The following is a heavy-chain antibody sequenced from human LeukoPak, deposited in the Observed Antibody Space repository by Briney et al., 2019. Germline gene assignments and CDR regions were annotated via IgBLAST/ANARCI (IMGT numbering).Heavy chain of an antibody. CDR3: ARGGGTTWPYYYYGMDV. J-gene: IGHJ6*02. D-gene: IGHD1-7*01. V-gene: IGHV3-33*01. CDR2: IWYDGGNK. CDR1: GLTFSSYG. Sequence: GGSLRLSCAASGLTFSSYGMHWVRQAPGKGLEWVAVIWYDGGNKYYADSVKGRFTISRDNSKNTLYLQMNSLRAEDTAVYYCARGGGTTWPYYYYGMDVWGQGTTVTVSS.